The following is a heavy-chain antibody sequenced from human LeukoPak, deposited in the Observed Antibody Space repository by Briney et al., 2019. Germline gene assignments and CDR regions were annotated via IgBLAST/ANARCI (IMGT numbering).Heavy chain of an antibody. CDR1: GGSLSSFY. D-gene: IGHD2-2*01. CDR3: ARGRLVGVVVPAGFDP. Sequence: SETLSLTCTVSGGSLSSFYWGWVRQPPGKGMGWVWVIYYSGSTNYNPSLKSRATISVDTSKNQFSLKLSSVTAADTAVYYCARGRLVGVVVPAGFDPWGQGTLVTVSS. V-gene: IGHV4-59*01. J-gene: IGHJ5*02. CDR2: IYYSGST.